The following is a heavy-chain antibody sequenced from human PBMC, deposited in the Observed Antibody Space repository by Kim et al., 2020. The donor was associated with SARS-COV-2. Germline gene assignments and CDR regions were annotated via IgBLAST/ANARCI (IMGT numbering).Heavy chain of an antibody. V-gene: IGHV3-33*06. Sequence: SVGRKNYYADGVKGRVTISRDNSKKILFVQMNSVRAEDTAVYYCANFESWGQRTLVTVSS. CDR2: SVGRKN. J-gene: IGHJ4*02. CDR3: ANFES.